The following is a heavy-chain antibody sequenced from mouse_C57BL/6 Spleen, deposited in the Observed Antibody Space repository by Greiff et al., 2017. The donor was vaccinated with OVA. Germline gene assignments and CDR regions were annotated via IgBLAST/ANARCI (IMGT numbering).Heavy chain of an antibody. D-gene: IGHD1-1*01. CDR3: ARGGYYGSSSYYYAMDY. CDR1: GFTFSSYA. Sequence: EVKLQESGGGLVKPGGSLKLSCAASGFTFSSYAMSWVRQTPEKRLEWVATISDGGSYTYYPDNVKGRFTISRDNAKNNLYLQMSHLKSEDTAMYYCARGGYYGSSSYYYAMDYWGQGTSVTVSS. CDR2: ISDGGSYT. J-gene: IGHJ4*01. V-gene: IGHV5-4*03.